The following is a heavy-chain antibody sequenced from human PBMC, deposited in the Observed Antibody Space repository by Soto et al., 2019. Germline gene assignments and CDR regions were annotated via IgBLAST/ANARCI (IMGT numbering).Heavy chain of an antibody. CDR2: ISGSGGST. CDR1: GFTFSSYA. Sequence: EVQLLESGGGLVQPGGSLRLSCAASGFTFSSYAMSWVRQAPGKGLEWVSAISGSGGSTYYADSVKGRFTISSDNSKKALELQMNSLRAEDTAVYYCAKALRITIFGVATNYYGMDVWGQGTTVAVSS. CDR3: AKALRITIFGVATNYYGMDV. V-gene: IGHV3-23*01. J-gene: IGHJ6*02. D-gene: IGHD3-3*01.